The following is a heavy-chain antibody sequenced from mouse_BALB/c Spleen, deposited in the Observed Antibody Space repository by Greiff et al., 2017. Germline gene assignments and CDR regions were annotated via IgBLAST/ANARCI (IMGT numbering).Heavy chain of an antibody. Sequence: VQLKESGPGLVKPSQSLSLTCSVTGYSITSGYYWNWIRQFPGNKLEWMGYISYDGSNNYNPSLKNRISITRDTSKNQFFLKLNSVTTEDTATYYCARDMGYGNFWYFDVWGAGTTVTVSS. CDR3: ARDMGYGNFWYFDV. V-gene: IGHV3-6*02. D-gene: IGHD2-1*01. J-gene: IGHJ1*01. CDR1: GYSITSGYY. CDR2: ISYDGSN.